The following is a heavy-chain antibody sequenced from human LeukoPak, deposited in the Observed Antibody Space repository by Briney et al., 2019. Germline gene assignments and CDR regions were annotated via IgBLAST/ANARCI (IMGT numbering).Heavy chain of an antibody. D-gene: IGHD3-22*01. CDR3: ARGKYYYDSGSFDP. CDR1: GYTFTSYG. V-gene: IGHV1-18*01. Sequence: VASVKVSCKASGYTFTSYGISWVRQAPGQGLEWMGWISAYNGNTNYAQMLQGRVTMTTDTSTSTAYMELRSLRSDDTAVYYCARGKYYYDSGSFDPWGQGTLVTVSS. J-gene: IGHJ5*02. CDR2: ISAYNGNT.